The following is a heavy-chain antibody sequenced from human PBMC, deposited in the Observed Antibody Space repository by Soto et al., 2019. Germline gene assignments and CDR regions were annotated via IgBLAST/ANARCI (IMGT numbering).Heavy chain of an antibody. CDR1: GGSISDDTYY. V-gene: IGHV4-39*01. J-gene: IGHJ5*01. CDR2: MYYSGTS. CDR3: ARLHCHSPNRVLLDS. Sequence: SETLSLTCTVSGGSISDDTYYWGWIRQPPGKGLEWIGSMYYSGTSSYNPSLKSRVSMSVDTSKKQLSLRLTSVTAADTAVYYCARLHCHSPNRVLLDSWGQGSLVIVSS. D-gene: IGHD1-26*01.